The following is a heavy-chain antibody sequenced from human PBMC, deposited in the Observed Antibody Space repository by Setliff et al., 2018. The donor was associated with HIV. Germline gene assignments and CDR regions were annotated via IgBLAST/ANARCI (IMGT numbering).Heavy chain of an antibody. V-gene: IGHV4-34*01. J-gene: IGHJ4*02. CDR3: AATYCRGGGRDCPQMYDY. CDR1: GGSFSGNY. Sequence: SETLSLTCAIYGGSFSGNYWSWIRQPPRKGLEWIGEINYSGTTNHNPYLKSRVPISVDTSKKQFSRKLNSVTASDPAIYYCAATYCRGGGRDCPQMYDYWGQGSLVTVSS. D-gene: IGHD2-15*01. CDR2: INYSGTT.